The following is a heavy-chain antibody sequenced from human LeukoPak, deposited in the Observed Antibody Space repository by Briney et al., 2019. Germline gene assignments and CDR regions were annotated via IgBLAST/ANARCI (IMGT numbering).Heavy chain of an antibody. CDR3: ARVAGIGFDY. J-gene: IGHJ4*02. CDR2: ISHDGNEK. CDR1: GFTFSNYG. V-gene: IGHV3-33*05. D-gene: IGHD1-26*01. Sequence: GGSLRLSCAASGFTFSNYGIHWVRQAPGKGLEWVATISHDGNEKSFADSVKGRFSISRDNSKNTLWLQMDSLRAEDTAEYYCARVAGIGFDYWGQGTLVTVSS.